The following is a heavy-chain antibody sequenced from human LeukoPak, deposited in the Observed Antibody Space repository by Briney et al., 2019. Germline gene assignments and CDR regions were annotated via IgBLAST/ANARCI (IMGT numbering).Heavy chain of an antibody. CDR1: GFTFDDYA. V-gene: IGHV3-9*01. CDR3: AKETHSTMVPGYAFDI. CDR2: ISWNSGKI. Sequence: GGSLRLSCAASGFTFDDYAIHWVRQAPGKGLEWVSGISWNSGKIVYADSVKGRFTISRDNAKNSVYLQMDSLRAEDTALYYCAKETHSTMVPGYAFDIWGQGTMVTVSP. J-gene: IGHJ3*02. D-gene: IGHD2-8*01.